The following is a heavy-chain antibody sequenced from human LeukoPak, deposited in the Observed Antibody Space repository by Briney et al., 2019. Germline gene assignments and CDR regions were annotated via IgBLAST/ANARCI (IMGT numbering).Heavy chain of an antibody. Sequence: ASVKVSCKASGYTFTGYYMHWVRQAPGQGLEWMGWISAYNGNTNYAQKLQGRVTMTTDTSTSTAYMELRSLRSDDTAVYYCARCVYYGSGSYYVHYMDVWDKGTTVTVSS. J-gene: IGHJ6*03. D-gene: IGHD3-10*01. CDR2: ISAYNGNT. CDR1: GYTFTGYY. V-gene: IGHV1-18*04. CDR3: ARCVYYGSGSYYVHYMDV.